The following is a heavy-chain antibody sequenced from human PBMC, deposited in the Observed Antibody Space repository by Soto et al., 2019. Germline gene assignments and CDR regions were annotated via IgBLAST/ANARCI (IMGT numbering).Heavy chain of an antibody. CDR1: GFTFDDYA. D-gene: IGHD6-19*01. Sequence: PGGSLRLSCAASGFTFDDYAMHWVRQAPGRGLEWVSGISWNSGSIGYADSVKGRFTISRDNAKNSLYLQMNSLRAENTALYYCAKDIAVAADTNCFDYWGQGTLVTVSS. CDR3: AKDIAVAADTNCFDY. V-gene: IGHV3-9*01. J-gene: IGHJ4*02. CDR2: ISWNSGSI.